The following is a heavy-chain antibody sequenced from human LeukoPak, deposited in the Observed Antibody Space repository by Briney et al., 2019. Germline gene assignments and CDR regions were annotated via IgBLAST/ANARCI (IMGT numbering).Heavy chain of an antibody. CDR1: GFTFSSYS. Sequence: QPGGSLRLSCAASGFTFSSYSMNWVRQAPGKGLEWVSYISSSSSTIYYADSVKGRFTVSRDNAKNTLYLQMASLRDEDMGVYYCARVGPATAFDYWGQGTQVTVSS. V-gene: IGHV3-48*02. CDR2: ISSSSSTI. CDR3: ARVGPATAFDY. J-gene: IGHJ4*02.